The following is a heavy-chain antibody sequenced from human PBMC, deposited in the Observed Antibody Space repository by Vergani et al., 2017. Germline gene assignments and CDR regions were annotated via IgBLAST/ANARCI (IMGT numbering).Heavy chain of an antibody. V-gene: IGHV3-30*18. CDR3: AKGLLGSSWYGGYYFDY. CDR2: ISYDGSNK. Sequence: QVQLVESGGGVVQPGRSLRLSCAASGFTFSSYGLHWVRQAPGKGLEWVAVISYDGSNKYYADSVKGRFTNSRDNSKNTLYLQMNSLRAEDTAVYYCAKGLLGSSWYGGYYFDYGGQGSLVTVSS. J-gene: IGHJ4*02. CDR1: GFTFSSYG. D-gene: IGHD6-13*01.